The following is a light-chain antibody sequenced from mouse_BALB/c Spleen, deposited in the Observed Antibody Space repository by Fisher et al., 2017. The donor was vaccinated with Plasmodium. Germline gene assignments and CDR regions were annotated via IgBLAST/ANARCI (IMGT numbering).Light chain of an antibody. CDR2: KVS. V-gene: IGKV1-110*01. J-gene: IGKJ5*01. CDR1: QSLLRNYGDTY. CDR3: SQSTHLPLT. Sequence: VLTQSTLSLPVSLGDQASISCRSSQSLLRNYGDTYLHWYLQKPGQFPKLLIYKVSNRFYGVPDRFTGSGSGTDFTLKISGVEAEDLGVYFCSQSTHLPLTFGAGTKLELK.